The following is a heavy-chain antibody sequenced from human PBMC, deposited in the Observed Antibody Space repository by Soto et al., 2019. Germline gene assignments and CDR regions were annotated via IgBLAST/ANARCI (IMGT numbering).Heavy chain of an antibody. CDR3: GRDRYPNSMEPFDL. J-gene: IGHJ5*02. Sequence: GWSLSLSCPPSGFRFKDYYMTWMRQTPEKGLEWISTITSSGGNAYYAASVKGRVTISRDNAQNSLYLKMSGLRAEDTALYYCGRDRYPNSMEPFDLSGQGSLVSVAT. V-gene: IGHV3-11*01. CDR2: ITSSGGNA. D-gene: IGHD1-1*01. CDR1: GFRFKDYY.